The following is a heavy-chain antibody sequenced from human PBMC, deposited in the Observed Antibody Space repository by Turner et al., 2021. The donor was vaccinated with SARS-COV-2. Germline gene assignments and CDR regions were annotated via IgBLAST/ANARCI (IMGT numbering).Heavy chain of an antibody. D-gene: IGHD1-26*01. J-gene: IGHJ4*02. V-gene: IGHV3-30-3*01. CDR1: GFTFSSYA. CDR3: ARSRSGNYYYFDY. CDR2: ISYDGSNT. Sequence: QVQLVESGGGVVQPGRSLRLSCAASGFTFSSYAMHWVRQAPGKGLEWVAVISYDGSNTYYADSVKGRFNISRDNSKNTLYLQMNSLRAEDTAVYYCARSRSGNYYYFDYWGQGTTVTVSS.